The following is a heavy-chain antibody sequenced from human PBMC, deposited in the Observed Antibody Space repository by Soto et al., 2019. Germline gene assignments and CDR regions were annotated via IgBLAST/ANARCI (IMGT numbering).Heavy chain of an antibody. D-gene: IGHD3-3*01. V-gene: IGHV3-23*01. J-gene: IGHJ2*01. Sequence: EVQLLESGGGLVQPGGSLRLSCAASGFTFSSYAMSWVRQAPGKGLEWVSAISGSGGSTYYADSVKGRFTISRDNSKNTLYLQMNSLRAEDTAVYYCVKDHKRIYDFWSGYYNYWYFDLWGRGTLVTVSS. CDR1: GFTFSSYA. CDR3: VKDHKRIYDFWSGYYNYWYFDL. CDR2: ISGSGGST.